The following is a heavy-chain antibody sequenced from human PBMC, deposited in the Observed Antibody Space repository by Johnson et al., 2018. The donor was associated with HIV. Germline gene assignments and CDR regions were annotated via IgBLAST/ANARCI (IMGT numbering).Heavy chain of an antibody. V-gene: IGHV3-30*18. CDR2: ISYDGSNK. Sequence: QVQLVESGGGVVRPGRSLRLSCAASGFTFSSYGMHWVRQAPGKGLEWVAVISYDGSNKYYADSVKGRFTISRYNSKNTLYLQMNSLRAEDTAVYYCAKSLFSISWPYDAFDIWGQGTMVTVSS. CDR3: AKSLFSISWPYDAFDI. D-gene: IGHD2/OR15-2a*01. J-gene: IGHJ3*02. CDR1: GFTFSSYG.